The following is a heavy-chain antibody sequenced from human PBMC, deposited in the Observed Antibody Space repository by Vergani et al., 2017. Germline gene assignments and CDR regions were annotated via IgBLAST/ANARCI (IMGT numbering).Heavy chain of an antibody. CDR3: VRDRGLCAGGRCYTEAWDY. V-gene: IGHV3-30-3*01. CDR1: GFALNRHA. D-gene: IGHD2-2*02. CDR2: ISFDGTNA. J-gene: IGHJ4*02. Sequence: QVQLVESGGGVVQPGTSLRLSCVVSGFALNRHAMYWVRQAPGKGLEWVVGISFDGTNAYYPDLVKGRFTISRDIAKNTLYLQVRSLTLEDTGVYHCVRDRGLCAGGRCYTEAWDYWGQGTPVTVSS.